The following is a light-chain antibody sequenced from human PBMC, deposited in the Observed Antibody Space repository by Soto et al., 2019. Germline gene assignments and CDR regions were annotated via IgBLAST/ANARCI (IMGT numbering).Light chain of an antibody. CDR2: EVV. Sequence: QSALTQPASVSGSPGQSITISCTGTSSDVGAYDYVSWWQHHPGKAPKLIIYEVVFRPSGISDRFSGSKSGNTASLAISGLQAEDEGDYYCSSFTDRSTVLFGGGTKLTV. CDR3: SSFTDRSTVL. V-gene: IGLV2-14*01. CDR1: SSDVGAYDY. J-gene: IGLJ2*01.